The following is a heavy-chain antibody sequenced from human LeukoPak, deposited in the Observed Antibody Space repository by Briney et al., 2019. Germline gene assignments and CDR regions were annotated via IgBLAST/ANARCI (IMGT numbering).Heavy chain of an antibody. CDR3: ARGRYNWNFDY. Sequence: SETLSLTCTVSGYSISSAYYWGWIRQPPGKGLEWIGSIYHSGSTYYNPSLKSRVTISLDTSKNQFSLELSSVTAADTAVYYCARGRYNWNFDYWGQGTLVTVSS. CDR2: IYHSGST. V-gene: IGHV4-38-2*02. CDR1: GYSISSAYY. D-gene: IGHD1-1*01. J-gene: IGHJ4*02.